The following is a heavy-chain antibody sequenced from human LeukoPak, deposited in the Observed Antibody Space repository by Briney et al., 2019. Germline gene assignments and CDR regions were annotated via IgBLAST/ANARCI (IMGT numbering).Heavy chain of an antibody. CDR2: ISGSGDNT. CDR3: AKGSYYDSSGSFYFDY. D-gene: IGHD3-22*01. Sequence: HSGGSLRLSCAASGFTFSSYAMSWVRQAPGKGLEWVSGISGSGDNTYYADSVKGGFTISRDNSKNTLYVQVNSLGTEDTAAYYCAKGSYYDSSGSFYFDYWGQGTLATVSS. V-gene: IGHV3-23*01. CDR1: GFTFSSYA. J-gene: IGHJ4*02.